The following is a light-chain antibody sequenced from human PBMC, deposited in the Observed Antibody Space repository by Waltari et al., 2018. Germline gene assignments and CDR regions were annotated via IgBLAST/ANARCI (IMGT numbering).Light chain of an antibody. J-gene: IGKJ1*01. Sequence: EIVLTQSPGTMFLSPGEGATLSCRASQSVSRTLAWYEQKPGQAPRLIIYGASSKATGIPDRFSGSVSGTDLRPTISGLEPDDSPLSFCKNYVAFPAPFGQGTKVEIK. V-gene: IGKV3-20*01. CDR1: QSVSRT. CDR2: GAS. CDR3: KNYVAFPAP.